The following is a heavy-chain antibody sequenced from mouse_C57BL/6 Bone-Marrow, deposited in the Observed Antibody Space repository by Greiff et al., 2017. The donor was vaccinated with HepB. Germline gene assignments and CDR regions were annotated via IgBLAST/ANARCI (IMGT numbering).Heavy chain of an antibody. CDR3: ARHDYGGYFDV. V-gene: IGHV5-6*01. CDR1: GFTLSSYG. D-gene: IGHD1-1*01. Sequence: EVQGVESGGDLVKPGGSLKLSCAASGFTLSSYGMSWVRQTPDKRLEWVATISSGGSYTYYPDSVKGRFTISRDNAKNTLYLQMSSLKSEDTAMYYCARHDYGGYFDVWGTGTTVTVSS. J-gene: IGHJ1*03. CDR2: ISSGGSYT.